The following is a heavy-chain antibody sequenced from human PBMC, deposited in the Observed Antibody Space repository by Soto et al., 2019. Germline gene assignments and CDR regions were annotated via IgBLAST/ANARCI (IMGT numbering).Heavy chain of an antibody. V-gene: IGHV4-61*01. CDR2: IYYSGST. D-gene: IGHD6-13*01. J-gene: IGHJ6*02. Sequence: SETLSLTCTVSGGSVSSGSYHWSWIRQPPGKGLEWIGYIYYSGSTNYNPSLKSRVTISVDTSKNQFSLKLSSVTAADTAVYYCVRDRIAAADYYYYYGMDVWGQGTTVTVSS. CDR3: VRDRIAAADYYYYYGMDV. CDR1: GGSVSSGSYH.